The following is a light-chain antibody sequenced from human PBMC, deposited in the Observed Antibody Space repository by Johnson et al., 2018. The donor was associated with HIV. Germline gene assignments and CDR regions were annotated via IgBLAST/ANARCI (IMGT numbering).Light chain of an antibody. J-gene: IGLJ1*01. CDR1: YSNIGNNY. Sequence: QSVLTQPPSVSAAPGQNVTISCSGSYSNIGNNYVSWYQLLPGTAPKLLIYKNDQQPSGIPDRFSGSKSGTSATLSITGLQTGDEADYYCGIWQTGLSTGGVFGTGTKVTVL. CDR2: KND. V-gene: IGLV1-51*02. CDR3: GIWQTGLSTGGV.